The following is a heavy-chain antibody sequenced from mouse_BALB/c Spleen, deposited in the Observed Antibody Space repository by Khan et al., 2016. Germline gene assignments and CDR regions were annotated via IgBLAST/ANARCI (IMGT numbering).Heavy chain of an antibody. V-gene: IGHV14-4*02. CDR3: NAYGNAVAWVDC. CDR2: IDHENGDA. Sequence: VQLQQSGAELVRSGASVKLSCTASGFNIKDYYIHWVKQRPEQGLEWIGWIDHENGDADSAPNFPGKATMTADTPSNTAYLQLSSLTSEDTAVYYCNAYGNAVAWVDCWGRRTLVTVAA. J-gene: IGHJ3*01. D-gene: IGHD2-10*02. CDR1: GFNIKDYY.